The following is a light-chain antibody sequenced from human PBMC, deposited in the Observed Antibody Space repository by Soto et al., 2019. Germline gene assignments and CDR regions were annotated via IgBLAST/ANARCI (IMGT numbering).Light chain of an antibody. V-gene: IGKV1-9*01. Sequence: IQLTQSTSLLSATIGDRVTITCRASHDISTFLAWYQQKPGKAPKLLIYEASTLQSGVPSRFSGSGSGTEFTLTISGLLPEDFAAYHCQQFYILPYTFGQGSLLDIK. CDR1: HDISTF. CDR3: QQFYILPYT. CDR2: EAS. J-gene: IGKJ5*01.